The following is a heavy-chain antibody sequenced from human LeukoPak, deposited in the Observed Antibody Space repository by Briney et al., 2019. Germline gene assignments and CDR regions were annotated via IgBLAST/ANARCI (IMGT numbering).Heavy chain of an antibody. V-gene: IGHV1-18*01. CDR2: ISAYNGNT. CDR3: ATGRSIAAAGYFDY. D-gene: IGHD6-13*01. J-gene: IGHJ4*02. Sequence: ASVKVSCKASGYTFTSYGISWVRQAPGQGLEWMGWISAYNGNTNYAQKFQGRVTMTEDTSTDTAYMELSSLRSEDTAVYYCATGRSIAAAGYFDYWGQGTLVTVSS. CDR1: GYTFTSYG.